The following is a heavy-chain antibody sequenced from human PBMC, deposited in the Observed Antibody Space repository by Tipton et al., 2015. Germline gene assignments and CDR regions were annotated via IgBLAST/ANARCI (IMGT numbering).Heavy chain of an antibody. D-gene: IGHD5-24*01. V-gene: IGHV4-59*01. CDR3: ARDLEHGMDV. CDR1: GGSFSGYY. CDR2: ISYTDGA. Sequence: TLSLTCAVYGGSFSGYYWSWIRQPPGKGLEWIGYISYTDGAHYNPALKSRVTISVDTSKNQFSLTLNSAAAADTAVYYCARDLEHGMDVWGHGTTVTVSS. J-gene: IGHJ6*02.